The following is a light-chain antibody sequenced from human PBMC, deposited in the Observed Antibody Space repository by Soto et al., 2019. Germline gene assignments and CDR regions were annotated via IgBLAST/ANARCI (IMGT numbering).Light chain of an antibody. CDR2: EVT. Sequence: QSALTQPPSASGSPGQSVTISCTGTSSDVGAYNYVSWYQHRPGKAPKLMIYEVTKRPSGVPDRFSGAKSGNTASLTVSGLQAEDEADYYCSSYAGSDNPYVFGTGTKVTVL. CDR1: SSDVGAYNY. V-gene: IGLV2-8*01. J-gene: IGLJ1*01. CDR3: SSYAGSDNPYV.